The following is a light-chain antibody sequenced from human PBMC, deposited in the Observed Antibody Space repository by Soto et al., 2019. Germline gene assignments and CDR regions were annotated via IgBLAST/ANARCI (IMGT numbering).Light chain of an antibody. CDR1: QSVDTAY. CDR3: HQYSNSLGP. J-gene: IGKJ1*01. V-gene: IGKV3-20*01. Sequence: LTQFSGTLTYPPRQRHTLSCRASQSVDTAYLAWFQNKPGQDPRILIYSASIRATGIPDRFSGSGSGTDFNLTISRLETEDFAVYECHQYSNSLGPFGQGTQVEIK. CDR2: SAS.